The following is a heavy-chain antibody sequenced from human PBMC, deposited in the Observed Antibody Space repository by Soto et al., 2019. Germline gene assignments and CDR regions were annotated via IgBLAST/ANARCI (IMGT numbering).Heavy chain of an antibody. CDR2: IYYSGST. V-gene: IGHV4-39*01. Sequence: QLQLQESGPGLVKPSETLSLTCTVSGGSISSSSYYWGWIRQPPGKGLEWIGSIYYSGSTYYNPSLKSRVTISVDTSKNQFSLKLSSVTAADTAVYYCARHSRQPLKWELPRGVFDYWGQGTLVTVSS. J-gene: IGHJ4*02. D-gene: IGHD1-26*01. CDR1: GGSISSSSYY. CDR3: ARHSRQPLKWELPRGVFDY.